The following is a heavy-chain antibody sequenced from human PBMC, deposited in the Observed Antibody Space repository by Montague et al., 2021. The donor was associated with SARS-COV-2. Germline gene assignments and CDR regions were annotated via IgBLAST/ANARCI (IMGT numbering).Heavy chain of an antibody. D-gene: IGHD2-2*01. V-gene: IGHV4-38-2*02. J-gene: IGHJ4*02. CDR3: ARSQDCSTTSCHFDY. Sequence: SETLSLTCTVSGYSISSGYYWGWIRQPPGKGLEWIGSIYHSGSTYYNLSLKSRVTISVDTSKNQFSLKLSSVTAADTAVYYCARSQDCSTTSCHFDYWGQGILVTVSS. CDR1: GYSISSGYY. CDR2: IYHSGST.